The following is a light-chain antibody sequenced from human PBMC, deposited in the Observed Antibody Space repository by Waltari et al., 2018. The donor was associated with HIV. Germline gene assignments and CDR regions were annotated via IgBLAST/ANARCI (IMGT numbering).Light chain of an antibody. CDR1: QGISSA. J-gene: IGKJ4*01. CDR2: DAS. Sequence: AIRLSQSPSSLSASVCDRVTITCRASQGISSAVAWYQQKPGKCPRLLIYDASNVESGVPSSFSGSGSGKDFTLTISSLQTEDFETYYCQQFDSHGLTFGGGTMVEIK. CDR3: QQFDSHGLT. V-gene: IGKV1-13*02.